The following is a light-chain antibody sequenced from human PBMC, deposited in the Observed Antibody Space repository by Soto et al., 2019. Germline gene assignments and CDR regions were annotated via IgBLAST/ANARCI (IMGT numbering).Light chain of an antibody. CDR3: SSYTSSSIDYV. J-gene: IGLJ1*01. Sequence: QSALTQPDSASGSPGQSITISCTGTGSDVGGYNYVSWYQQHPGKAPKLMIYEVSNRPSGVSNRFSGSKSGNTASLTISGLQAEDEADYYCSSYTSSSIDYVFGTGTKVTVL. V-gene: IGLV2-14*01. CDR1: GSDVGGYNY. CDR2: EVS.